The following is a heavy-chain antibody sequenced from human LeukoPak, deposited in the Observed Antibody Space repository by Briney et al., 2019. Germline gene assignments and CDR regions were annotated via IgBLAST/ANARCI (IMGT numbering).Heavy chain of an antibody. D-gene: IGHD3-10*01. J-gene: IGHJ5*02. Sequence: SQTLSLTCALSGDSVSSNSAAWNWIRQSPSRGLEWLGRTYYRSKWYNDYAVSVKSRITINPDTSKNQFSLQLNSVTPEDTAVYYCARELGLSSNGVRGDSNWFDPWGQGTLVTVSS. CDR3: ARELGLSSNGVRGDSNWFDP. CDR2: TYYRSKWYN. CDR1: GDSVSSNSAA. V-gene: IGHV6-1*01.